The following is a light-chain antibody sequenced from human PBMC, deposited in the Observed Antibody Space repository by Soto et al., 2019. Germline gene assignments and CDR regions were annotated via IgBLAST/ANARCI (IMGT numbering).Light chain of an antibody. Sequence: QSVLAQPPSASGSPGQSVTISCTGTSSDVGVYNYVSWYQQHPGKAPKLMIYEVSKRPSGVPDRFSGSKSGNTASLTVSGLQAEDEADYYCSSYAGSNNFCVFGTGTKVTV. CDR1: SSDVGVYNY. CDR3: SSYAGSNNFCV. CDR2: EVS. V-gene: IGLV2-8*01. J-gene: IGLJ1*01.